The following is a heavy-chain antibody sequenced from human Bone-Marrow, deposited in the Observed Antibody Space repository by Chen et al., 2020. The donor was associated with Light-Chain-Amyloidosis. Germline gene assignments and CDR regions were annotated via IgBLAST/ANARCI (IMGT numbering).Heavy chain of an antibody. CDR3: ARRRDGYNFDY. CDR1: GYTFPNYW. J-gene: IGHJ4*02. V-gene: IGHV5-51*01. CDR2: IYPDDSDA. D-gene: IGHD5-12*01. Sequence: DVHMKQAGPAEKNPGESLTISCTGYGYTFPNYWIGWVRQMPGKGLEWMGVIYPDDSDARYSPSFEGQVTISADKSITTAYLQWRSLKASDTAMYYCARRRDGYNFDYWGQGTLVTVSS.